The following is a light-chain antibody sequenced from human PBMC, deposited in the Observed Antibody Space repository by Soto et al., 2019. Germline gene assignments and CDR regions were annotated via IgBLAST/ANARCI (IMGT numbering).Light chain of an antibody. CDR2: EAS. J-gene: IGKJ1*01. CDR1: QSISTW. CDR3: QQYNSYSRT. Sequence: DIQMTQSPSTLSVSVGDRVTITCRASQSISTWLAWYQQKSGKAPKLLIYEASTLGSGVPSRFSGSGSGTEFTLTISSLQPDDFATYYCQQYNSYSRTFGQGTKVDNK. V-gene: IGKV1-5*03.